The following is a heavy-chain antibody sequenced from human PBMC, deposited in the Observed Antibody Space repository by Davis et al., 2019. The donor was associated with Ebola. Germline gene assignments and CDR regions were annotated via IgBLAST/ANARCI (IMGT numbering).Heavy chain of an antibody. J-gene: IGHJ2*01. D-gene: IGHD1-14*01. CDR3: ARDLPGGDWYFDL. CDR2: IKQDGSEK. CDR1: GFTFSSYR. V-gene: IGHV3-7*01. Sequence: GESLKIPCAASGFTFSSYRMSWVRQAPGKGLEWVANIKQDGSEKYYVNSVKGRFIISRDNAKNSLYLQMNSLRAEDTAVYYCARDLPGGDWYFDLWGRGTLVTVSS.